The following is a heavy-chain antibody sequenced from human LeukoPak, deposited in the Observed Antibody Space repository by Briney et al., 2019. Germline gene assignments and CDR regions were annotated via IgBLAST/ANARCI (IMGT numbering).Heavy chain of an antibody. CDR1: GFTFDDYA. CDR2: ISWNSGSI. Sequence: GRSLRLSCAASGFTFDDYAMHWVRQAPGKGLEWVSGISWNSGSIGYADSVKGRFTISRDNAKNSLYLQMNSLRAEDTALYYCAKENYVWGSYRYTSFDYWGQGTLVTVSS. D-gene: IGHD3-16*02. V-gene: IGHV3-9*01. CDR3: AKENYVWGSYRYTSFDY. J-gene: IGHJ4*02.